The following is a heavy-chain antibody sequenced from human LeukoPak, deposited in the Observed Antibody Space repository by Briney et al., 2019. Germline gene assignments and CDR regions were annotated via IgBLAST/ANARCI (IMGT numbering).Heavy chain of an antibody. CDR2: VSASSDI. V-gene: IGHV3-21*01. D-gene: IGHD2-21*02. Sequence: GGSLRLSCAASGFTFSSYTMNWVRQAPGKGLQWVSTVSASSDIHYSDSVKGRFTISRDNARNSLYLQMNSLRAEDTAVYYCAREEGTDCGGDCYSGYWGQGTLVTVSS. J-gene: IGHJ4*02. CDR1: GFTFSSYT. CDR3: AREEGTDCGGDCYSGY.